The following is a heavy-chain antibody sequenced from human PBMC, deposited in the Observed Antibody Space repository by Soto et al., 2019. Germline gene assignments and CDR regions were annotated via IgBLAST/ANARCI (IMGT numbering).Heavy chain of an antibody. CDR3: ARDGGSSVDDYMDV. CDR2: INSDGSST. CDR1: GFTFSRYW. D-gene: IGHD6-6*01. J-gene: IGHJ6*03. V-gene: IGHV3-74*01. Sequence: GGSLRLSCAASGFTFSRYWMHWVRQAPGKGLVWVSRINSDGSSTSYADSVKGRFTISRDNSKNTLYLQMNNLRAEDTAVYYCARDGGSSVDDYMDVWGKGTTVTVSS.